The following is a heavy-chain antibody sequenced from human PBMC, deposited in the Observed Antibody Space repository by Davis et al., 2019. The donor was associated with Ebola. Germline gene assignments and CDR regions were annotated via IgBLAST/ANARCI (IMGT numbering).Heavy chain of an antibody. J-gene: IGHJ6*03. V-gene: IGHV1-18*01. CDR2: ISAYNGNT. CDR1: GGTFSSYA. CDR3: ARGMVGAVGQLLHYYYYYMDV. Sequence: ASVKVSCKASGGTFSSYAISWVRQAPGQGLEWMGWISAYNGNTNYAQKLQGRVTMTTDTSTSTAYMELRSLRSDDTAVYYCARGMVGAVGQLLHYYYYYMDVWGKGTTVTVSS. D-gene: IGHD2-2*01.